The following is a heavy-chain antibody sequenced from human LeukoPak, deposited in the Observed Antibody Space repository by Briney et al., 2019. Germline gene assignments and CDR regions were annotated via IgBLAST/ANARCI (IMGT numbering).Heavy chain of an antibody. J-gene: IGHJ2*01. CDR1: GFTFSSYG. D-gene: IGHD2-15*01. CDR2: IRYDGSNK. CDR3: ARDPGYCSGGSCYSWYFDL. Sequence: GGSLRLSCAASGFTFSSYGMHWVRQAPGKGLEWVAFIRYDGSNKYYADSVKGRFTLSRDNAKNSLFLQMNSLRAEDTAVYYCARDPGYCSGGSCYSWYFDLWGRGTLVTVSS. V-gene: IGHV3-30*02.